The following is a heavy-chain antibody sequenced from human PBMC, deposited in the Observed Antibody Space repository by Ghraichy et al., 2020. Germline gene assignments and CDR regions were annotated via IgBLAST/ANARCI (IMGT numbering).Heavy chain of an antibody. CDR2: INSDGSST. CDR3: ARVNYYDSSGYYTTPYYYYYGMDV. Sequence: ETLSLTCAASGFTFSSYWMHWVRQAPGKGLVWVSRINSDGSSTSYADSVKGRFTISRDNAKNTLYLQMNSLRAEDTAVYYCARVNYYDSSGYYTTPYYYYYGMDVWGQGTTVTVSS. D-gene: IGHD3-22*01. V-gene: IGHV3-74*01. CDR1: GFTFSSYW. J-gene: IGHJ6*02.